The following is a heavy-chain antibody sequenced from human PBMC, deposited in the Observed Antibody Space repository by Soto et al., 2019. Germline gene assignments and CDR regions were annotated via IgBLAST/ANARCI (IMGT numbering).Heavy chain of an antibody. CDR2: IYYSGST. CDR1: GGSISSGGYY. CDR3: ARARYCSGGSCYSSWFDP. Sequence: SETLSLTCTVSGGSISSGGYYWSWIRQHPGKGLEWIGYIYYSGSTYYNPSLKSRVTISVDTSKNQFSLKLSSVTAADTAVYYCARARYCSGGSCYSSWFDPWGQGTLVTVSS. V-gene: IGHV4-31*03. J-gene: IGHJ5*02. D-gene: IGHD2-15*01.